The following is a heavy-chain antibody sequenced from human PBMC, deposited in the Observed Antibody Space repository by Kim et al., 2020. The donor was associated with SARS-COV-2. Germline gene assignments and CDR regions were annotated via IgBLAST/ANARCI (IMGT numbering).Heavy chain of an antibody. CDR3: ARVAASGIAAAKWFRIRDYYGMDV. CDR2: IYYSGST. V-gene: IGHV4-59*01. J-gene: IGHJ6*02. CDR1: GGSISSYY. D-gene: IGHD6-13*01. Sequence: SETLSLTCTVSGGSISSYYWSWIRQPPGKGLEWIGYIYYSGSTNYNPSLKSRVTISVDTSKNQFSLKLSSVTAADTAVYYCARVAASGIAAAKWFRIRDYYGMDVWGQGTTVTVSS.